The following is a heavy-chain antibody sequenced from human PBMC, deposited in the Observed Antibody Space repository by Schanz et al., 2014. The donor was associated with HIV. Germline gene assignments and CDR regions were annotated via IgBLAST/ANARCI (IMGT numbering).Heavy chain of an antibody. V-gene: IGHV3-7*03. CDR1: GLSLSDFA. CDR3: AKDRAPGIEVAGTFDN. J-gene: IGHJ4*02. CDR2: INQDGSEF. Sequence: EVQVVESGGCLAQPGRSLRLSCVVSGLSLSDFAWHWVRQTPERGLEWVANINQDGSEFYYVDSVKGRFTVSRDNAKKSLYLQMNSLRAEDTAVYYCAKDRAPGIEVAGTFDNWGQGILVTVSS. D-gene: IGHD6-19*01.